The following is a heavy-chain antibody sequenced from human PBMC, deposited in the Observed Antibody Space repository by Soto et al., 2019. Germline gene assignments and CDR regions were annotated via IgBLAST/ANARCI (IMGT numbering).Heavy chain of an antibody. CDR3: ASTRDIVATTGPFDY. D-gene: IGHD5-12*01. CDR2: IIPIFGTA. Sequence: ASVKVSCKASGDTFSSYAISWVRQAPGQGLEWMGGIIPIFGTANYAQKFQGRVTITADESTSTAYMELSSLRSEDTAVYYCASTRDIVATTGPFDYWGQGTLVTVSS. J-gene: IGHJ4*02. V-gene: IGHV1-69*13. CDR1: GDTFSSYA.